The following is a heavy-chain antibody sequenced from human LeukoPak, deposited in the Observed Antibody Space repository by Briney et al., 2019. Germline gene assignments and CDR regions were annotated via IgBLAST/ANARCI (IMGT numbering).Heavy chain of an antibody. V-gene: IGHV1-2*02. CDR3: ARDSGSGSYSPTYYYYYMDV. D-gene: IGHD3-10*01. Sequence: ASVKVSCKASGYTFTGYYMHWVRQAPGQGLEWMGWINPNSGGTNYAQKFQGRVTMTRDTSISTAYMELSRLRYDDTAVYYCARDSGSGSYSPTYYYYYMDVWGKGTTVTVSS. CDR1: GYTFTGYY. J-gene: IGHJ6*03. CDR2: INPNSGGT.